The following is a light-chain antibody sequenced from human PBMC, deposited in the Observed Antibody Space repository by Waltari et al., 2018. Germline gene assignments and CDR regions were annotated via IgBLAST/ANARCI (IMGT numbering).Light chain of an antibody. Sequence: SWYQQHPGKAPKIMIYDVSKRPSGVSNRFSGSKSGNTASLTISGLQAEDEADYYCSSYTSSSTLFGGGTKLTVL. J-gene: IGLJ3*02. CDR2: DVS. V-gene: IGLV2-14*04. CDR3: SSYTSSSTL.